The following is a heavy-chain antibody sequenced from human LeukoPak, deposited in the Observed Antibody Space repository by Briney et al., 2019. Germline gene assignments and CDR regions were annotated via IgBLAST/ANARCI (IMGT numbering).Heavy chain of an antibody. CDR2: ISGSGGST. Sequence: GGSVRFSCAASGFTLSSYAMNWVRQDPGKGLEWVSAISGSGGSTYYADSVKGRFTISRDNSKNTLYLQMNSLRAEDTAVYYCAKDSLRSYYFDYWGQGTLVTVSS. J-gene: IGHJ4*02. CDR3: AKDSLRSYYFDY. CDR1: GFTLSSYA. V-gene: IGHV3-23*01. D-gene: IGHD3-16*02.